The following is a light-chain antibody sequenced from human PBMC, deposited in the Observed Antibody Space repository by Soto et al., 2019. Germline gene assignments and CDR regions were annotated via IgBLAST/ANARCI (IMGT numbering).Light chain of an antibody. CDR3: CSYAGSSTYV. Sequence: SVLTQLASVSGSPGQSITISCTGTSSDVGSYNLVSWYQQHPGKAPKLMIYEGSKRPSGVSNRFSGSKSGNTASLTISGLQAEDEADYYCCSYAGSSTYVFGTGTKVTVL. V-gene: IGLV2-23*01. CDR1: SSDVGSYNL. CDR2: EGS. J-gene: IGLJ1*01.